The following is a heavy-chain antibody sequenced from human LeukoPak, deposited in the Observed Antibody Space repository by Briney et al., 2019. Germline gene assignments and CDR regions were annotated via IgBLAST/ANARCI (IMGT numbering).Heavy chain of an antibody. CDR2: IDWDDDK. V-gene: IGHV2-70*11. CDR3: ARISDHYDSSGYSVFDY. D-gene: IGHD3-22*01. CDR1: GSSLRSSGMC. Sequence: ESGPTLVNPTQTLTLTCTFSGSSLRSSGMCVSWIRQPPGKALEWLARIDWDDDKYYSTSLKIRLTISKDTSKNQVVLTMINMDPVDTATYYCARISDHYDSSGYSVFDYCGQGILVTVSS. J-gene: IGHJ4*02.